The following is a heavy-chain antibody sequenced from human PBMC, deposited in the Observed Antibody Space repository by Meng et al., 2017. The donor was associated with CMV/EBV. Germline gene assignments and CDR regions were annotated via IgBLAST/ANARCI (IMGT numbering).Heavy chain of an antibody. CDR1: GFTFSNAR. CDR3: SYDSELDAFDI. J-gene: IGHJ3*02. CDR2: IKSKTDGGTT. V-gene: IGHV3-15*01. Sequence: GESLKISCAASGFTFSNARMSWVRQAPGKGLEWVGRIKSKTDGGTTDHAAPVKGRFTISRDDSKNTLYLQMNSLKTEDTAVYYCSYDSELDAFDIWGQGTMVTVSS. D-gene: IGHD1-1*01.